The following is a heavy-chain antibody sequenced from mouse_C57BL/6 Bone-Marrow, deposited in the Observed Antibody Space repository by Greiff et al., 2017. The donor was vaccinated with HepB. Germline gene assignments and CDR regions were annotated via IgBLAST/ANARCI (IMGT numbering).Heavy chain of an antibody. D-gene: IGHD1-1*01. CDR2: IYPGSGNT. CDR3: TITTVVEPLYWYFDV. CDR1: GYSFTSYY. Sequence: QVQLQQSGPELVKPGASVKISCKASGYSFTSYYIHWVKQRPGQGLEWIGWIYPGSGNTKYNEKFKGKATLTADTSSSTAYMQLSSLTSEDSAVYYCTITTVVEPLYWYFDVWGTGTTVTVSS. V-gene: IGHV1-66*01. J-gene: IGHJ1*03.